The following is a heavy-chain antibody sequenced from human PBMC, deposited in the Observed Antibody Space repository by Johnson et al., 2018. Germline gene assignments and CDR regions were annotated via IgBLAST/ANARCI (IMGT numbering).Heavy chain of an antibody. J-gene: IGHJ6*02. CDR1: GFTFSSYA. V-gene: IGHV3-30*18. Sequence: QVQLVQSGGGVVQPGRSLRLSCAASGFTFSSYAMHWVRQAPGKGLEWVAVISYDGSNKYYADSVKGRFTISRDNSKNTLYLQMNSLRAEDTAVYYCAKDSRAPVAPPNYYGMDVWGQGTTVTVSS. CDR2: ISYDGSNK. D-gene: IGHD2-21*01. CDR3: AKDSRAPVAPPNYYGMDV.